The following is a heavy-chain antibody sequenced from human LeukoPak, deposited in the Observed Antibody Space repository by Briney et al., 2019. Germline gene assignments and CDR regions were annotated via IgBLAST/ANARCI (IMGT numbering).Heavy chain of an antibody. V-gene: IGHV1-18*01. CDR3: ARERRVGATNPFDY. D-gene: IGHD1-26*01. CDR2: ISAYNGNT. J-gene: IGHJ4*02. CDR1: GYTFTSYG. Sequence: ASVKVSCKASGYTFTSYGIGWVRQAPGQGLEWMGWISAYNGNTNYAQKLQGRVTMTTDTSTSTAYMELSSLRSEDTAVYYCARERRVGATNPFDYWGQGTLVTVSS.